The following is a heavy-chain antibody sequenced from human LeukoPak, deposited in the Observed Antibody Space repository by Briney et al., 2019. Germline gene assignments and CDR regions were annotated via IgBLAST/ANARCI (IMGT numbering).Heavy chain of an antibody. J-gene: IGHJ6*03. CDR3: ARDYFNCSSTSCQSYYYYYYMDV. Sequence: GGSLRLSCAASGFTLTNYGMHWVRQAPGKGLEWVAFIRYEGSDKYYADSVKGRFTISRDNAKNTLYLQMNSLRAEDTAVYYCARDYFNCSSTSCQSYYYYYYMDVWGKGTTVTVSS. CDR2: IRYEGSDK. D-gene: IGHD2-2*01. CDR1: GFTLTNYG. V-gene: IGHV3-30*02.